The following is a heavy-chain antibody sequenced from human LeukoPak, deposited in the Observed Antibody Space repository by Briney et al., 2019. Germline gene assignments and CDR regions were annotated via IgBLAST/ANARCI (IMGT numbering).Heavy chain of an antibody. Sequence: ASVKVSCKASGYTFTSYDINWVRQATGRGLEWMGWMNPNSGNTGYAQKFQGRVTITRNTSISTAYMELSSLRSEDTAVYYCARGRKVRGVIRRAYYFDYWGQGTLVTVSS. CDR1: GYTFTSYD. CDR2: MNPNSGNT. J-gene: IGHJ4*02. CDR3: ARGRKVRGVIRRAYYFDY. V-gene: IGHV1-8*03. D-gene: IGHD3-10*01.